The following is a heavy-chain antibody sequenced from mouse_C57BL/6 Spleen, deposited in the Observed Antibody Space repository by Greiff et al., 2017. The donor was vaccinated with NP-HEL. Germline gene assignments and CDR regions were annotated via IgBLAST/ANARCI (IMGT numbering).Heavy chain of an antibody. Sequence: EVQLVESGGGLVKPGGSLKLSCAASGFTFSSYTMSWVRQTPEKRLEWVATISGGGGNTYYPDSVKGRFTISRDNAKNTLYLQMSSLRSEDTALYYCARHDYGSSYLAYWGQGTLVTVSA. V-gene: IGHV5-9*01. CDR3: ARHDYGSSYLAY. D-gene: IGHD1-1*01. CDR1: GFTFSSYT. CDR2: ISGGGGNT. J-gene: IGHJ3*01.